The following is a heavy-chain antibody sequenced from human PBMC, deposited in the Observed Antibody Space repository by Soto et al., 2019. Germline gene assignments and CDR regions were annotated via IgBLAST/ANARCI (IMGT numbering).Heavy chain of an antibody. CDR3: AXDXVXXXXXXXXLXXFDY. CDR2: XSYDGSNK. Sequence: QVQLVESGGGVVQPGRSLRLSCAASGFTFSSYGMHWVRQAPGXXLXXXXXXSYDGSNKYYADSVKGRFTISRDNSKNTLYLQMNSLRAXDTAVXYXAXDXVXXXXXXXXLXXFDYWGQGTLVTVSS. CDR1: GFTFSSYG. V-gene: IGHV3-30*18. J-gene: IGHJ4*02.